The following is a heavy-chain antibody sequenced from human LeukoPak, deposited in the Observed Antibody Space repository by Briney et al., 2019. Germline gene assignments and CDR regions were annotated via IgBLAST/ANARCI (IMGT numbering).Heavy chain of an antibody. J-gene: IGHJ6*02. CDR2: ISYSGST. CDR1: GGSISSGSYY. Sequence: SETLSLTCAVSGGSISSGSYYWSWIRQPPGKGLEWIGYISYSGSTNYNPSLKSRATISVDTSKNQFSLKVNSVTAADTAVYYCARDAVSHMNAMDVWGQGTTVTVSS. V-gene: IGHV4-61*01. D-gene: IGHD2-21*01. CDR3: ARDAVSHMNAMDV.